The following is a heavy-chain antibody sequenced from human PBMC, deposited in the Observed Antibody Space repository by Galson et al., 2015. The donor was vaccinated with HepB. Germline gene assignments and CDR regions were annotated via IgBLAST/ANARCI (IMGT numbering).Heavy chain of an antibody. D-gene: IGHD6-13*01. J-gene: IGHJ4*02. CDR1: GFTFSSHG. CDR2: ISYAGTNK. V-gene: IGHV3-30*18. Sequence: SLRLSCAASGFTFSSHGMHWVRQAPGKGLEWVAVISYAGTNKYYADSVKGRFTISRDNSKNTLYLQLNSLRAEETAVYYCAKGRAVDGIGRWVSGWGQGALVMVSS. CDR3: AKGRAVDGIGRWVSG.